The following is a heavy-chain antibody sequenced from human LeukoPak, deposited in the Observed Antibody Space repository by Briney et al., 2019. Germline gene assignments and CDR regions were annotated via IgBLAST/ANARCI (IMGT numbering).Heavy chain of an antibody. D-gene: IGHD3-9*01. J-gene: IGHJ4*02. CDR2: INQDGTEK. Sequence: GGSLRLSCAASGFTFTTYWMSWVRQLPGKGLEWVANINQDGTEKYYADSVKGRFTISRDNSKNTLYLQMNSLRAEDTAVYYCAKGGHYDILTGWRHFDYWGQGTLVTVSS. CDR3: AKGGHYDILTGWRHFDY. CDR1: GFTFTTYW. V-gene: IGHV3-7*01.